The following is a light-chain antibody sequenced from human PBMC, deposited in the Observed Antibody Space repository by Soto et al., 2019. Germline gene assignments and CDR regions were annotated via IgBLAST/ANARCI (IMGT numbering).Light chain of an antibody. CDR3: QQYHSWWT. J-gene: IGKJ1*01. CDR2: GAS. V-gene: IGKV3-15*01. CDR1: QSVSNN. Sequence: EILMTQSPSTLAVSPGEKATLSCRASQSVSNNSAWFQQKPGQVPRLLSYGASNRATGVSARLSGSGSGTEFTLTISSLQSEDFAVYYCQQYHSWWTFGQGTKVDIK.